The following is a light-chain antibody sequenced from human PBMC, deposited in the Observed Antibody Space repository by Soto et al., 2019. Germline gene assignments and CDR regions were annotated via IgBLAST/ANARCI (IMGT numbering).Light chain of an antibody. V-gene: IGKV3-11*01. CDR3: QRRSDLPLH. Sequence: EIVLTQSPATLSLSPGESATLACRASQTVNSYLAWYQQKPGQATRLLIYGASNRATGIPARFSGSGSGTDFSLTLSNLEPEDIAVYYCQRRSDLPLHFGGGTKVEIK. J-gene: IGKJ4*01. CDR1: QTVNSY. CDR2: GAS.